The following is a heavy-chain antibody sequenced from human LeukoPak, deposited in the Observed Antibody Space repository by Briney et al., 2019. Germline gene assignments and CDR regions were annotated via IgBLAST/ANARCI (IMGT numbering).Heavy chain of an antibody. CDR3: ARAQYYYGSGSYDYFDY. CDR1: GFTFSDYY. D-gene: IGHD3-10*01. CDR2: ISSSGSII. Sequence: PGGSLRLSRAASGFTFSDYYMSWIRQAPGKGLEWVSYISSSGSIIHYADSVKGRFTISRDNAKNSLYLQMNSLRAEDTAVYYCARAQYYYGSGSYDYFDYWGQGTLVTVSS. V-gene: IGHV3-11*04. J-gene: IGHJ4*02.